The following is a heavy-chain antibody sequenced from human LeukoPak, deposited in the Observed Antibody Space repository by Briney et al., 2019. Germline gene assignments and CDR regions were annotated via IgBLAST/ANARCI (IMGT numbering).Heavy chain of an antibody. J-gene: IGHJ4*02. CDR2: ISSSGSTI. V-gene: IGHV3-48*03. CDR1: GFTFSSYE. Sequence: GGSLRLSCAASGFTFSSYEMNWVRQDPGEGLEWGSYISSSGSTIYYADSVKGRFTISRDNAKNSLYLQMNSLKAEDTAVYYCARVASSTSCYGGACCGGEQYYFDYWGQGTLVTVSS. D-gene: IGHD2-2*01. CDR3: ARVASSTSCYGGACCGGEQYYFDY.